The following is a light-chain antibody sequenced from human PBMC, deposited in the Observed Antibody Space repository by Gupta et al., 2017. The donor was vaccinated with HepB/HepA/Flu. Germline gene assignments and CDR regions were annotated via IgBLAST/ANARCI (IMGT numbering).Light chain of an antibody. J-gene: IGKJ5*01. CDR2: AAS. V-gene: IGKV1-39*01. CDR3: QQSYSTPRT. Sequence: DIQMTQSPSSLSASVGDRVTITCRASQSISSYLNWYQQKPGKAPKLLIYAASSLQSGVPSRFSGSGSGTDFTLTISRLQPEDFATYYCQQSYSTPRTFGQGTLMDIK. CDR1: QSISSY.